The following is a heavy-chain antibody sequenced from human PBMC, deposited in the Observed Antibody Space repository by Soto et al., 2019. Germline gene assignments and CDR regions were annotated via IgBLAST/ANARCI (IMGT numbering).Heavy chain of an antibody. D-gene: IGHD2-21*01. CDR2: INTDGSET. CDR3: ARDGEGY. CDR1: GFTFSRHW. V-gene: IGHV3-74*01. Sequence: GSLRLSCAASGFTFSRHWMHWVRQVAGEGLVWVSRINTDGSETNYADSVKGRFTVSRDNAKNMQYLQMNSLRVEDTAVYYCARDGEGYWGRAKLVTVS. J-gene: IGHJ4*02.